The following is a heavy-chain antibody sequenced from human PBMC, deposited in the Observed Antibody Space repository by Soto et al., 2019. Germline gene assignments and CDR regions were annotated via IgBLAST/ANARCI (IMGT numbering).Heavy chain of an antibody. CDR3: ARADIVVVPAAPSMDV. CDR1: GYTFTSYD. D-gene: IGHD2-2*01. J-gene: IGHJ6*03. V-gene: IGHV1-8*01. Sequence: QVPLVQSGAEVKKPGASVKVSCKASGYTFTSYDINWVRQATGQGLEWMGWMNPNSGNTGYAQKFQGRVTMTRNTSISTAYMELSSLRSEDTAVYYCARADIVVVPAAPSMDVWGKGTTVTVSS. CDR2: MNPNSGNT.